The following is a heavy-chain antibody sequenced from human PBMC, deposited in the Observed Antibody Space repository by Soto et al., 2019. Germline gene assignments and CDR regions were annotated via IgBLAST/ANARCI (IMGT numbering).Heavy chain of an antibody. CDR2: IYLSGST. J-gene: IGHJ5*02. CDR1: GGSINNYY. Sequence: SETLSLTCTVSGGSINNYYWSWIRQPPGKGLEWIGYIYLSGSTYYNPSLKSRLTISVDRSKNQFSLKLSSVTAADTAVYYCARFYGDYSNWFDPWGQGTLVTVSS. D-gene: IGHD4-17*01. V-gene: IGHV4-4*09. CDR3: ARFYGDYSNWFDP.